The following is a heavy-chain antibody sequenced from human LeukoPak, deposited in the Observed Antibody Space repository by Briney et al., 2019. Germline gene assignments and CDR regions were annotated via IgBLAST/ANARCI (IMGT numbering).Heavy chain of an antibody. CDR1: GYIFTNYY. Sequence: ASVKVSCKASGYIFTNYYMHWVRQAPGQGREWMGTINPSRGSTTYAQKFQGRVTMTRDTSTSTVYMELSSLRSEDTAVYYCARDHGSAYYRAPRHWGQGTLVTVSS. CDR3: ARDHGSAYYRAPRH. V-gene: IGHV1-46*01. D-gene: IGHD3-10*01. CDR2: INPSRGST. J-gene: IGHJ4*02.